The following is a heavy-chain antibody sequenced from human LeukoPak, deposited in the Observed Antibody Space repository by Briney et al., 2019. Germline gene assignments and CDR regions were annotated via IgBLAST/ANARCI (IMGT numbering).Heavy chain of an antibody. Sequence: GGSLRLSCAASGFTLSNYWMHWVRQAPGKGLMWVSRIDNVGSTTTYADSVRGRFTIYRDIAKNTVFLQMNSLRAEDTAVYYCARVSDISVAAYFDYWGQGTLVTVSS. CDR2: IDNVGSTT. J-gene: IGHJ4*02. CDR1: GFTLSNYW. CDR3: ARVSDISVAAYFDY. D-gene: IGHD6-19*01. V-gene: IGHV3-74*01.